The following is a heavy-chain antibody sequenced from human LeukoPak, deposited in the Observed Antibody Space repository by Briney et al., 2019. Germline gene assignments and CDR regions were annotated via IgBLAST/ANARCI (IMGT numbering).Heavy chain of an antibody. CDR3: ASRNQYCGGDCFWAFDI. J-gene: IGHJ3*02. V-gene: IGHV3-21*01. CDR1: GFTFSNAW. Sequence: GGSLRLSCEASGFTFSNAWMSWVRQAPGKGLEWVSSISSSGSYIYYADSVKGRFTISRDNAKNSLYLQMNSLRAEDTAVYYCASRNQYCGGDCFWAFDIWGQGTMVTVSS. CDR2: ISSSGSYI. D-gene: IGHD2-21*02.